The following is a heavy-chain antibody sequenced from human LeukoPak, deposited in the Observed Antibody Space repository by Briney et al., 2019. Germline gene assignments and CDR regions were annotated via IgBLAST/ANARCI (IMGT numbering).Heavy chain of an antibody. CDR3: ARGPTTETYYFDY. CDR2: INHSGST. CDR1: GGSFSGYY. Sequence: SETLSLTCAVYGGSFSGYYWSWIRQPPGKGLEWIGEINHSGSTNYNPSLKSRVTISVDTSKNQFSLKLSSVTAADTAVYYCARGPTTETYYFDYWGQGTLVTVSS. J-gene: IGHJ4*02. V-gene: IGHV4-34*01. D-gene: IGHD1-14*01.